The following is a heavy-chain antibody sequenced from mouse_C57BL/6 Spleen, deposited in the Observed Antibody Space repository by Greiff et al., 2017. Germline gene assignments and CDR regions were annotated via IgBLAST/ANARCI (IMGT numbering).Heavy chain of an antibody. CDR2: IYPSDSET. CDR1: GYTFTSYW. D-gene: IGHD3-1*01. Sequence: VQLQQPGAELVRPGPSVKLSCKASGYTFTSYWMDWVKQRPGQGLEWIGNIYPSDSETHYNQKFKDKAKLTVDKSSRKAYMQLSSLTSEYSAVYYCAREGPAPFFDYWGQGTTLTVSS. CDR3: AREGPAPFFDY. V-gene: IGHV1-61*01. J-gene: IGHJ2*01.